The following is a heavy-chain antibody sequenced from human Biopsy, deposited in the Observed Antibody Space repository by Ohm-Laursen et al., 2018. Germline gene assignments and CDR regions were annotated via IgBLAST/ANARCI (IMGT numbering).Heavy chain of an antibody. CDR2: IVPILGTV. D-gene: IGHD5-24*01. V-gene: IGHV1-69*04. Sequence: GSSVKVSCKVSEGPFNNHAFSWVRQAPGQGLEWLGRIVPILGTVNYAQRFQGRVALTADKSTGTAYMELNRLISDDTAVYYCATDADGYYTEFDFWGQGTLITVSS. J-gene: IGHJ4*02. CDR3: ATDADGYYTEFDF. CDR1: EGPFNNHA.